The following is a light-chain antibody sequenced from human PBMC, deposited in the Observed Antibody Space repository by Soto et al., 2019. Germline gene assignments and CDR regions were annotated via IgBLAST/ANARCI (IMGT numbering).Light chain of an antibody. Sequence: DIQRTQSPASVSASVGDRVTLTCRASQSISSGLAWYQQKPGKAPKLLIYDASSLESGVPSRFSGSRSGTEFTLTISSRPPDDFAPYYCQQYNSASWTCGQGTKVDI. CDR3: QQYNSASWT. V-gene: IGKV1-5*01. J-gene: IGKJ1*01. CDR2: DAS. CDR1: QSISSG.